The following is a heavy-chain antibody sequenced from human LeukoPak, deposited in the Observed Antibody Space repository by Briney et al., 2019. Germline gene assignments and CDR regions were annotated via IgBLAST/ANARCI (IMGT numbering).Heavy chain of an antibody. D-gene: IGHD1-1*01. CDR1: GGSISSYY. Sequence: SETLSLTCTVSGGSISSYYWSWIRQPPGKGLEWIGYIYYSGSTNYNPSLKSRVTISVDTSKNQLSLKLTSVTAADTAVYYCARYDDGFDLWGQGTMVTVSS. V-gene: IGHV4-59*12. J-gene: IGHJ3*01. CDR3: ARYDDGFDL. CDR2: IYYSGST.